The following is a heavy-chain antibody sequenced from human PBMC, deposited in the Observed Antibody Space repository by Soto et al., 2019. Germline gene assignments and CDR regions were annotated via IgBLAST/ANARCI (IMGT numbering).Heavy chain of an antibody. CDR1: SFTFSAFW. Sequence: EVQLVESGGDFVQPGGSLRLSCEASSFTFSAFWMHWVRHVPGEGLMWISRTNKDGASSEYADSVKGRFSVSRDNAKHTMFLHMTGLRAEDTAVYYCARDDLRRNEALDIWGQGTVVTVSS. V-gene: IGHV3-74*01. D-gene: IGHD2-21*01. J-gene: IGHJ3*02. CDR3: ARDDLRRNEALDI. CDR2: TNKDGASS.